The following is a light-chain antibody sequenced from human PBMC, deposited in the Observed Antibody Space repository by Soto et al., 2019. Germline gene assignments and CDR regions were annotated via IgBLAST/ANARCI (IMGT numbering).Light chain of an antibody. CDR1: QSISSY. CDR2: AAS. J-gene: IGKJ3*01. V-gene: IGKV1-39*01. Sequence: DIQMTQSPSSLSASVGDRVTITCRASQSISSYLNWYQQKPGKAPKLLIYAASSLQSGVPSRFTGSASRTDFTLTISSLQPEDFATYSCQQSYSTPPTFARGTKVDIK. CDR3: QQSYSTPPT.